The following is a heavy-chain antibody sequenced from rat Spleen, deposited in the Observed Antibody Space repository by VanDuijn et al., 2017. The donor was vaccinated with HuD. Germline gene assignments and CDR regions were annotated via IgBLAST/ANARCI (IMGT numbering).Heavy chain of an antibody. CDR3: TTGGEIYDYDGSYY. Sequence: EVELVESGGGLVQPGRSMKLSCAASGFTFSNYGMAWVRQAPTKGLEWVASISTSGGSTYYRDSVKGRFTISRDNAKSTLYLQMDSLRSEDTATYYGTTGGEIYDYDGSYYWGQGVMVTVSS. CDR2: ISTSGGST. V-gene: IGHV5-27*01. J-gene: IGHJ2*01. CDR1: GFTFSNYG. D-gene: IGHD1-12*02.